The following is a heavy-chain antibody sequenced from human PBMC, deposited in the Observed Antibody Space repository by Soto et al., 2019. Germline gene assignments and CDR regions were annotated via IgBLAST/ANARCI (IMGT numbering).Heavy chain of an antibody. Sequence: EVQLLESGGGLVQPGGSLRLSCAASGFTFSSYAMSWVRQAPGKGLEWVSAISGSGGSTYYADSVKGRFTISRDNSKNTLYLQMNSLRAEDTAVYYWAKGVGQPLLYPGVWGQGTMVTVSS. V-gene: IGHV3-23*01. CDR2: ISGSGGST. J-gene: IGHJ3*01. CDR1: GFTFSSYA. D-gene: IGHD2-2*02. CDR3: AKGVGQPLLYPGV.